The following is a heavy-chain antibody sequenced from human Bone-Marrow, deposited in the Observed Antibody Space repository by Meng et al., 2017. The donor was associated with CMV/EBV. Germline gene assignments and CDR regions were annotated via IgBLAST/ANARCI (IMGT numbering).Heavy chain of an antibody. V-gene: IGHV3-7*01. Sequence: GESLKISCAASGFTFSSYWMSWVRQAPGKGLEWVANIKQDGSEKYYVDSVKGRFTISRDNAKNSLYLQMNSLRVEDTAIYYCARDWFDPNSGPRDYWGQGTRVTVSS. CDR2: IKQDGSEK. CDR3: ARDWFDPNSGPRDY. CDR1: GFTFSSYW. J-gene: IGHJ4*02. D-gene: IGHD3-10*01.